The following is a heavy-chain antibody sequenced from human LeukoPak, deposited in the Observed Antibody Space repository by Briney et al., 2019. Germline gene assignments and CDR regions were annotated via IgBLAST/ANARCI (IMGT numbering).Heavy chain of an antibody. CDR2: INHSGST. CDR1: GGSFSGYY. CDR3: ARRYSSSWYVPSGYYFDY. J-gene: IGHJ4*02. D-gene: IGHD6-13*01. Sequence: SETLSLTCAVYGGSFSGYYWSWIRQPPGKGLEWIGEINHSGSTNYNPSLKSRVTISVDTSKNQFSLKLSSVTAADTAVYYCARRYSSSWYVPSGYYFDYWGQGTLVTVSS. V-gene: IGHV4-34*01.